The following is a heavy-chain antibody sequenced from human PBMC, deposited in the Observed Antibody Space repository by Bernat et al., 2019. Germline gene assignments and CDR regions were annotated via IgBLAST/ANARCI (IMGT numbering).Heavy chain of an antibody. Sequence: QVQLQESGPGLVKPSQTLSLTCTVSGGSISSGGYYWSWIRQHPGKGLEWIGYIYYSGSTYYNPSLKSRVTISVDTSKNQFSLKLCSVTAADTAVYYCARDPPTFYDSSGYYLGGAFDIWGQGTMVTVSS. D-gene: IGHD3-22*01. CDR2: IYYSGST. CDR1: GGSISSGGYY. J-gene: IGHJ3*02. V-gene: IGHV4-31*03. CDR3: ARDPPTFYDSSGYYLGGAFDI.